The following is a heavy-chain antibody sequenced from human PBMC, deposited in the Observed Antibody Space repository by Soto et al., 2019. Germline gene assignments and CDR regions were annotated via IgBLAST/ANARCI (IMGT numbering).Heavy chain of an antibody. D-gene: IGHD5-18*01. J-gene: IGHJ6*02. CDR1: GYTFTSYY. CDR3: ARGGRVVDTGIGYYYYHAMDV. Sequence: ASVKVSCKASGYTFTSYYIHWVRQAPGQGLEWMGIFNPTGDTASYAQKLQGRVTMTRDTSTGTAYMELGSLRSEDTAVYYCARGGRVVDTGIGYYYYHAMDVWGQGTTVTVSS. CDR2: FNPTGDTA. V-gene: IGHV1-46*01.